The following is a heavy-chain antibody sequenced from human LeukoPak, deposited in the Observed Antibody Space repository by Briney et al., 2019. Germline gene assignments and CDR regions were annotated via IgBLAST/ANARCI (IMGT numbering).Heavy chain of an antibody. CDR2: IKRETDGGTI. D-gene: IGHD3-22*01. Sequence: GSLRLSCAASGFTLNNAWMSWVRQAPGKGLEWLGRIKRETDGGTIDYAAPVKGRFTISRDDSRNTLYLQMDSLKIEDTAVYYCTADRYYDNSELQFQHWGQGTLVTVSS. CDR1: GFTLNNAW. CDR3: TADRYYDNSELQFQH. V-gene: IGHV3-15*01. J-gene: IGHJ1*01.